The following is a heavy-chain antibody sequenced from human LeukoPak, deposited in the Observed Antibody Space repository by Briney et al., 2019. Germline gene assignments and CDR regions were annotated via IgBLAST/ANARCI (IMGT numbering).Heavy chain of an antibody. CDR3: ARDLSGYDLIGMDV. J-gene: IGHJ6*04. CDR2: ISAYNGNT. CDR1: GYTFTSYG. Sequence: GASVKVSCKASGYTFTSYGISWVRQAPGRGLEWMGWISAYNGNTNYAQKLQGRVTMTTDTSTSTAYMELRSLRSDDTAVYYCARDLSGYDLIGMDVWGKGTTVTVSS. D-gene: IGHD5-12*01. V-gene: IGHV1-18*04.